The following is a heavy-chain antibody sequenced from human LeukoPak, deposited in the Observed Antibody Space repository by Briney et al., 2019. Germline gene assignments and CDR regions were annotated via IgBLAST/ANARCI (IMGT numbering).Heavy chain of an antibody. Sequence: PSETLSLTCTVSGGSINTHYWGWIRQPPGKGLEWIGYVDSSDSTHYSHYNPSLKSRDSISADMSKNQFSLNMYSVTTADTAVYYCARLSAAASHPWGQGTLVTVSS. V-gene: IGHV4-4*09. D-gene: IGHD6-13*01. CDR1: GGSINTHY. CDR3: ARLSAAASHP. CDR2: VDSSDSTHYS. J-gene: IGHJ5*02.